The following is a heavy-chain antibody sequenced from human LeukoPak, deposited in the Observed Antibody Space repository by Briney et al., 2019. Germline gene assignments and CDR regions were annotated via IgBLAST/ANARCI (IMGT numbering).Heavy chain of an antibody. V-gene: IGHV4-59*01. Sequence: SETLSLTCTVSGGSISSYYWSWIRQPPGKGLEWIGYIYYSGSTNYNPSLKSRVTISVDTSKNQFSLKLGSVTAADTAEYYCAREPYGSGTFDYWGQGTLVTVSA. CDR1: GGSISSYY. D-gene: IGHD3-10*01. CDR2: IYYSGST. CDR3: AREPYGSGTFDY. J-gene: IGHJ4*02.